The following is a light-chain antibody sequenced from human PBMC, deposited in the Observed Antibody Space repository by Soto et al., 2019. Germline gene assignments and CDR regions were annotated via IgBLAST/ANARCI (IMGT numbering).Light chain of an antibody. J-gene: IGKJ1*01. V-gene: IGKV3-20*01. CDR3: QQYGSSGT. Sequence: NVLPQSPPTLSLSPGQRATLSCRASQSVSNNYLAWYQQKPGQAPRLLIYGASNRATGIPDRFSGSGSGTDFTLTISRLEPEDFAVYYCQQYGSSGTFGQGTKVDI. CDR2: GAS. CDR1: QSVSNNY.